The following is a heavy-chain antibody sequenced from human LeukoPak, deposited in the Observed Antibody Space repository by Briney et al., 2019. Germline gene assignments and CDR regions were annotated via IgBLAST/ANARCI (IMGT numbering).Heavy chain of an antibody. J-gene: IGHJ4*02. CDR2: FDPEDGET. D-gene: IGHD5-18*01. CDR1: GYTLTELS. V-gene: IGHV1-24*01. Sequence: ASVKVSCKVSGYTLTELSMHWVRQAPGKGLEWMGTFDPEDGETIYAQNFQGRVTMTEDTSTDTAYMELSSLRSEDTAVYYCAKAAHSTAMGDFDYWGQGTLVTVSS. CDR3: AKAAHSTAMGDFDY.